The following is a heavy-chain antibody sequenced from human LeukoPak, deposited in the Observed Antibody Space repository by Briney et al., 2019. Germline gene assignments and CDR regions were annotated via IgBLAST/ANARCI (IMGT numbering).Heavy chain of an antibody. J-gene: IGHJ4*02. CDR1: GFTFSSYA. CDR2: VDNSGSGT. V-gene: IGHV3-64*01. CDR3: ARALRPAANLYYFDY. Sequence: GGSLRLSCAASGFTFSSYAMHWVRQAPGKGLEYVSTVDNSGSGTYYANSVKGRFTISRDNSKNTLYLQMGSLRVDDMAVYYCARALRPAANLYYFDYWGREPWSPSPQ. D-gene: IGHD2-2*01.